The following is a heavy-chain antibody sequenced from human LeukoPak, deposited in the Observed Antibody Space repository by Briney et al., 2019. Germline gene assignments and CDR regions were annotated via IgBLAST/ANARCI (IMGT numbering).Heavy chain of an antibody. D-gene: IGHD3-3*02. V-gene: IGHV3-9*01. CDR2: ILYNSASK. Sequence: GGSLRLSCAASGFSFGDYAMHWVRQVPGKGLEWVAGILYNSASKAYADSVKGRFSISRDNARNSVKLEMSSLRAEDTALYYCAKDTNSGHFYTDVFDAWGRGTMVTVSS. J-gene: IGHJ3*01. CDR3: AKDTNSGHFYTDVFDA. CDR1: GFSFGDYA.